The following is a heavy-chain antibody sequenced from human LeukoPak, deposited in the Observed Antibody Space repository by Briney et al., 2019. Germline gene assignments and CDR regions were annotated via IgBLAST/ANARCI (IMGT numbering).Heavy chain of an antibody. D-gene: IGHD5-24*01. CDR1: GFTFNNYE. V-gene: IGHV3-48*03. Sequence: GGSLRLSCAASGFTFNNYEMNWVRQAPGKGLEWVSYIGSSGSAIFYADSVKGRFTISRDNAKNSLYLQMNSLRAEDTAVYYCARESRDGDKIFDYWGQGTLVTVSS. CDR3: ARESRDGDKIFDY. J-gene: IGHJ4*02. CDR2: IGSSGSAI.